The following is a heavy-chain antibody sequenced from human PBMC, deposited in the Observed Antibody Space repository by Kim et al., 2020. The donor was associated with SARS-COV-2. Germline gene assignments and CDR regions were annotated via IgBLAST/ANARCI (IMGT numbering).Heavy chain of an antibody. CDR1: GGSISSSSYY. CDR3: ARRRSASGKIDP. D-gene: IGHD3-10*01. J-gene: IGHJ5*02. CDR2: IDYSGST. Sequence: SETLSLTCTVSGGSISSSSYYWGWIRQPPGKGLEWIGNIDYSGSTNYNPSLKSRVTISVDTSKNQFSLKLSSVTAADTAVFYCARRRSASGKIDPWGQGTLVTVPS. V-gene: IGHV4-39*01.